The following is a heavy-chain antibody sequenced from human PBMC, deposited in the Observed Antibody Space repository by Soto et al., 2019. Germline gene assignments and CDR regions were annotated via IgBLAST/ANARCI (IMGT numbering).Heavy chain of an antibody. D-gene: IGHD3-10*01. J-gene: IGHJ4*02. CDR3: AEIAPGGASFDY. Sequence: SETLSLTCSVSGGSVTTYYWSWIRQTPGKGLEWIGYLRPSGSTYSSPSLKSRVPISVDPSNNQFSLNLSSVTAADTAVYYCAEIAPGGASFDYWGQGAVVPVSA. V-gene: IGHV4-59*02. CDR2: LRPSGST. CDR1: GGSVTTYY.